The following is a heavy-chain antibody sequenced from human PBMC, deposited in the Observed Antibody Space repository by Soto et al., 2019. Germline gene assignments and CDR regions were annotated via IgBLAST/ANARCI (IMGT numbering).Heavy chain of an antibody. V-gene: IGHV1-3*04. CDR2: ILTGNGDT. CDR1: GYSFTSYA. Sequence: QVQLVQSGAEVKKPGASVNVSCKASGYSFTSYALHWLRQAPGQRPEWMGWILTGNGDTKYSQNFQGRVTIARDTFAGTAYMELSSLRSEDTAVYYCARGELRYWYTMDVWGQGTTVTVSS. D-gene: IGHD1-26*01. J-gene: IGHJ6*02. CDR3: ARGELRYWYTMDV.